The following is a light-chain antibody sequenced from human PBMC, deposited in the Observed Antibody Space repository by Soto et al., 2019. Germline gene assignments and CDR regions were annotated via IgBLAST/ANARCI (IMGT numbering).Light chain of an antibody. Sequence: EILLTHCRGTMSLSPGERATPSCRASQSVNSNHLAWYQQRPGQAPRLLIYGASIRATGIPDRFSGSGSGTDFTLTISRLEPEDFAVFYCQQYGSSLVTFGQGTRLEIK. CDR2: GAS. J-gene: IGKJ5*01. CDR1: QSVNSNH. CDR3: QQYGSSLVT. V-gene: IGKV3-20*01.